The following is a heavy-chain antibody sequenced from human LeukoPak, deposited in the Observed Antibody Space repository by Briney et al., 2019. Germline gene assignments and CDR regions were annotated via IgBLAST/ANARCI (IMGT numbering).Heavy chain of an antibody. J-gene: IGHJ4*02. CDR1: GYTLTELS. CDR3: ATDLGSGSLVRGVIITY. Sequence: ASVRVSCKVSGYTLTELSMHWVRQAPGKGLEWIGGFDPEDGETIYAQKFQGRVTMTEDTSTDTAYMELSSLRSEDTAVYYCATDLGSGSLVRGVIITYWGQGTLVTVSS. D-gene: IGHD3-10*01. V-gene: IGHV1-24*01. CDR2: FDPEDGET.